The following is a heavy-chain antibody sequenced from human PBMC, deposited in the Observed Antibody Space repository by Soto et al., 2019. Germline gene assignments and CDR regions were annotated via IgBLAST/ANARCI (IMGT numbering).Heavy chain of an antibody. CDR2: IVVGSGNT. CDR3: AALPRLRLGELSCDY. CDR1: GFTFTSSA. J-gene: IGHJ4*02. Sequence: SVKVSCKASGFTFTSSAVQWVRQARGQRLEWIGWIVVGSGNTNYAQKFQERVTITRDMSTSTAYMELSSLRSEDTAVYYCAALPRLRLGELSCDYWGQGTLVTVSS. D-gene: IGHD3-16*02. V-gene: IGHV1-58*01.